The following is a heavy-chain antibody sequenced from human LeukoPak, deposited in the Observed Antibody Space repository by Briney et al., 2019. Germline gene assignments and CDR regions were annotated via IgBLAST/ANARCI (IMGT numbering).Heavy chain of an antibody. V-gene: IGHV4-30-4*08. CDR2: IYYSGST. CDR3: ARHLSGSSWFDP. J-gene: IGHJ5*02. D-gene: IGHD1-26*01. CDR1: GGSISSGDYY. Sequence: SQTLSLTCTVSGGSISSGDYYWSWIRQPPGKGLEWIGYIYYSGSTYYNSSLKSRLSISVDTSKNQFSLRLSFVTAADTAMYYCARHLSGSSWFDPWGQGTLVTVSS.